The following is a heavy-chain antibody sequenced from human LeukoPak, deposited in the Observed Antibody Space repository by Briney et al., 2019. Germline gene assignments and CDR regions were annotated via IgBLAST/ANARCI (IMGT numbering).Heavy chain of an antibody. D-gene: IGHD3-10*01. J-gene: IGHJ4*02. CDR2: IDLDDDK. V-gene: IGHV2-70*01. CDR3: ARSTVPYYYGSGSYYKTPYYFDY. CDR1: GFSLSTRGMC. Sequence: ESGPTLVKPTQTLTLTCTFSGFSLSTRGMCVSWIRRPPGKALEWLALIDLDDDKYYSTSLKTRLTISKDTSKNQVVLTMTNMDPVDTATYYCARSTVPYYYGSGSYYKTPYYFDYWGQGTLVTVSS.